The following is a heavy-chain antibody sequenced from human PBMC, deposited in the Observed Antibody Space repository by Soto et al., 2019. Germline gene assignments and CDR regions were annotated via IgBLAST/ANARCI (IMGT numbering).Heavy chain of an antibody. J-gene: IGHJ4*02. CDR1: GFTFSSYG. V-gene: IGHV3-33*01. D-gene: IGHD1-1*01. Sequence: QVQLVESGGGVVQPGRSLRLSCAASGFTFSSYGMHWVRQAPGKGLEWVAVIWYDGSNKYYADSVKGRFTISRDNSKNTLYLQMNSLRAEDTAVYYCVRGVEMATTGHYYFDYWGQGTLVTVSS. CDR3: VRGVEMATTGHYYFDY. CDR2: IWYDGSNK.